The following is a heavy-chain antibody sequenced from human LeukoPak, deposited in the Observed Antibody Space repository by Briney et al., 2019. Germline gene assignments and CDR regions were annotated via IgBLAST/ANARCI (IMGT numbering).Heavy chain of an antibody. J-gene: IGHJ3*02. CDR3: ARQKVTTMAFDI. CDR2: IYLGDSDT. D-gene: IGHD2-21*02. V-gene: IGHV5-51*01. CDR1: GYSFTSYW. Sequence: GESLQISCKGSGYSFTSYWIGWVRPMPGKGLEWMGIIYLGDSDTRYSPSFQGQVTISADKSISTAYLQWSSLKASDTAMYYCARQKVTTMAFDIWGQGTMVTVSS.